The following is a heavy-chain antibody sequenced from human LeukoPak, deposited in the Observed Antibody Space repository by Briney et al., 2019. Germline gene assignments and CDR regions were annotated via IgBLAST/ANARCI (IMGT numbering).Heavy chain of an antibody. Sequence: ASVKVSCKTSGYTSINYAINWVRQAPGQGLEWMGWINTYTGNPTYAPGFTGRFVFSLDTSVSTAYLQITSLKAEDTAVYYCARLMPYGGNLIDERELDFWGQGTLVTVSS. CDR1: GYTSINYA. CDR3: ARLMPYGGNLIDERELDF. D-gene: IGHD4-23*01. J-gene: IGHJ4*02. CDR2: INTYTGNP. V-gene: IGHV7-4-1*02.